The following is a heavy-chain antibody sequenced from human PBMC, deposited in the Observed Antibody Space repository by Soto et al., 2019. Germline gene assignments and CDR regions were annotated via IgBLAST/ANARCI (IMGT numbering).Heavy chain of an antibody. CDR1: GFTFSSYA. Sequence: TASGFTFSSYAMSWVCQAPGKGLEWVSAISGSGVGTYYADSVKGRFTISRDNSKNTLYLQMNSLRAEDTAVYYCAKCMTTVTTFPFDIWGQGTMVSVSS. D-gene: IGHD4-17*01. CDR3: AKCMTTVTTFPFDI. J-gene: IGHJ3*02. V-gene: IGHV3-23*01. CDR2: ISGSGVGT.